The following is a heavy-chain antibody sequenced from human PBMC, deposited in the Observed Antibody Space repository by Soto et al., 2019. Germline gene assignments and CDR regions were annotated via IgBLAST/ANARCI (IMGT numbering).Heavy chain of an antibody. Sequence: VKVTFKYSGYTFTSYGIHFVRQAPGQRLEWMGWINAGNGNTKYSQKFQGRVTITRDTSASTAYMELSSLRSEDTAVYYCAREGLLWFGELSYYGMDVWGQGTTVTVSS. CDR3: AREGLLWFGELSYYGMDV. CDR2: INAGNGNT. V-gene: IGHV1-3*01. CDR1: GYTFTSYG. D-gene: IGHD3-10*01. J-gene: IGHJ6*02.